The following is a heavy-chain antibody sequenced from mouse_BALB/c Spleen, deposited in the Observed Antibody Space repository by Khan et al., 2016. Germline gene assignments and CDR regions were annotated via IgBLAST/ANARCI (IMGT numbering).Heavy chain of an antibody. Sequence: EVQLQESGAELVRSGASVKLSCTASGFNIKDYYMHWVKQRPEQGLEWIGWIDPENGDTEYAPKFQGKATMTADTSSNTAYLQLSSLTSEDTAVYYCNEGARAMDYWGQGTSVTVSS. V-gene: IGHV14-4*02. J-gene: IGHJ4*01. CDR2: IDPENGDT. D-gene: IGHD3-1*01. CDR3: NEGARAMDY. CDR1: GFNIKDYY.